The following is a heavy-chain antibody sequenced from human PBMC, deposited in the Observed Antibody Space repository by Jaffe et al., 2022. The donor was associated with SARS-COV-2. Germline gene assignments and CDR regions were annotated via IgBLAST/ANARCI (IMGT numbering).Heavy chain of an antibody. CDR3: ARDRLRDSSGYRFDP. D-gene: IGHD3-22*01. V-gene: IGHV3-33*01. J-gene: IGHJ5*02. CDR2: IWYDGSNK. Sequence: QVQLVESGGGVVQPGRSLRLSCAASGFTFSDYGMHWVRQAPGKGLEWVAVIWYDGSNKYYADSVKGRFTISRDNSKNTLFLEMNSLRVEDTAVYYCARDRLRDSSGYRFDPWGQGTLVTVSS. CDR1: GFTFSDYG.